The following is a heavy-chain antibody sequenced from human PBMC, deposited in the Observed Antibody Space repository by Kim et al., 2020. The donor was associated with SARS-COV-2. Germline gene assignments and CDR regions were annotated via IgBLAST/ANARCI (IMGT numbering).Heavy chain of an antibody. CDR2: MKQDGSEK. V-gene: IGHV3-7*03. CDR1: GVTLSTYW. D-gene: IGHD3-9*01. CDR3: TEGGGWLIDY. Sequence: GGSLRLSCAASGVTLSTYWMSWIRQAPGKGLEWVALMKQDGSEKKYLDSVKGRFTISRDNANNLVYLQMTNLRDEDTAVYYCTEGGGWLIDYWGQGTLVTVSS. J-gene: IGHJ4*02.